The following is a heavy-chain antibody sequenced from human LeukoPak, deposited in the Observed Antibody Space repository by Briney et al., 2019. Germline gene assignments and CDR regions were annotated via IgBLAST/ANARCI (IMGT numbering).Heavy chain of an antibody. CDR2: IIPILGTA. CDR3: VKFRGYYDSSGYSYDAFDI. D-gene: IGHD3-22*01. V-gene: IGHV1-69*10. J-gene: IGHJ3*02. CDR1: GGTFSSYA. Sequence: GASVKVSCKASGGTFSSYAISWVRQAPGQGLEWMGGIIPILGTANYAQKFQGRVTITADKSTSTAYMELSSLRSEDTAVYYCVKFRGYYDSSGYSYDAFDIWGQGTMVTVSS.